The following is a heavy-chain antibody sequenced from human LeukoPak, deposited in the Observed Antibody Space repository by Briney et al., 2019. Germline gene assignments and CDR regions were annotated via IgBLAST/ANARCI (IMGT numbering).Heavy chain of an antibody. CDR2: INPNSGGT. CDR3: ARDQYSSSSMPFDY. D-gene: IGHD6-6*01. V-gene: IGHV1-2*02. CDR1: GYTFTGYY. J-gene: IGHJ4*02. Sequence: ASVKVSCKASGYTFTGYYMHWVRQAPGQGLEWMGWINPNSGGTNYAQKFQGRVTMTRDTSISTAYMELSRLRSDDTAVYYCARDQYSSSSMPFDYWGQGTLVTVSS.